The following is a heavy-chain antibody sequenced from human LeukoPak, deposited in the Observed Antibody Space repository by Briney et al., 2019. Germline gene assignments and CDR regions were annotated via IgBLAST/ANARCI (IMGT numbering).Heavy chain of an antibody. CDR3: ARDPEMATILPENYGMDV. V-gene: IGHV1-24*01. CDR2: FDPEDGET. CDR1: GYTLTELS. J-gene: IGHJ6*02. Sequence: ASVKVSCKVSGYTLTELSMHWVRQAPGKGLEWMGGFDPEDGETIYAQKFQGRVTMTEDTSTDTAYMELSSPRSEDTAVYYCARDPEMATILPENYGMDVWGQGTTVTVSS. D-gene: IGHD5-24*01.